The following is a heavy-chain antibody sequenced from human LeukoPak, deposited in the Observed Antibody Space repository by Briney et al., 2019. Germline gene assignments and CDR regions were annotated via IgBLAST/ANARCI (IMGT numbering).Heavy chain of an antibody. CDR3: ARWYSSGWAFDY. D-gene: IGHD6-19*01. Sequence: PSETLSLTCTVSGGTISSYYWNWIRQPPGKGLEWIGYIHYSGSTKYNPSLKSRVTISVDTSKNQFSLKLSSVTAADAAVYYCARWYSSGWAFDYWGQGTLVTVSS. V-gene: IGHV4-59*08. CDR1: GGTISSYY. CDR2: IHYSGST. J-gene: IGHJ4*02.